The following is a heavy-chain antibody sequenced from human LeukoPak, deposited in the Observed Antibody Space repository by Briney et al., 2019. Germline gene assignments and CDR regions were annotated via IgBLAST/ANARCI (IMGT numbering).Heavy chain of an antibody. V-gene: IGHV3-66*01. CDR3: ASRDYDFWSGYPTDDY. J-gene: IGHJ4*02. CDR1: GFTVSSNY. D-gene: IGHD3-3*01. CDR2: IYSGGST. Sequence: GGSLRLSCAASGFTVSSNYMSWVRQAPGKGLEWVSVIYSGGSTYYADSVKGRFTISGDNSKNTLYLQMNSLRAEDTAVYYCASRDYDFWSGYPTDDYWGQGTLVTVSS.